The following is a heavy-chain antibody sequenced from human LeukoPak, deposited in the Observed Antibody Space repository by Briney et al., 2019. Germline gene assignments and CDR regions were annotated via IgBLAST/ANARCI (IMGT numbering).Heavy chain of an antibody. Sequence: PGGSLRLSCAASGFTFSSYAMSWVRQAPGKGLKWVSAIPGSGDSTNYADSVKGRFTISRDNSKNTLYLQMNSLRAEDTAVYYCAKRSGVSYGYFDYWGQGTLVTVSS. CDR3: AKRSGVSYGYFDY. J-gene: IGHJ4*02. CDR2: IPGSGDST. D-gene: IGHD1-26*01. V-gene: IGHV3-23*01. CDR1: GFTFSSYA.